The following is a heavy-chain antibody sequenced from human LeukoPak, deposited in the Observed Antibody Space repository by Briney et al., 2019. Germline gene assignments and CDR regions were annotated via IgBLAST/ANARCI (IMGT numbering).Heavy chain of an antibody. CDR1: GLTFSRYA. Sequence: GGSLRLSCAASGLTFSRYAMNCVRQAPGKGLEWVAVLSYDGSNKYYADSVRGRFTISRDNSKNTLYLQMNSLRAEDTAVYYCARGAGIQLWLPFDYWGQGTLVTVSS. CDR2: LSYDGSNK. D-gene: IGHD5-18*01. CDR3: ARGAGIQLWLPFDY. V-gene: IGHV3-30-3*01. J-gene: IGHJ4*02.